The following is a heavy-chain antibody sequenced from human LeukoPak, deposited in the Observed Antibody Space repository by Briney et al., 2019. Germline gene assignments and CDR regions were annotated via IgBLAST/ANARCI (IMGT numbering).Heavy chain of an antibody. V-gene: IGHV4-38-2*01. CDR3: ARVSTDGSGYYDREY. J-gene: IGHJ4*02. CDR1: YYSIRSGYY. CDR2: IYHSGNT. Sequence: PSETLSLACGVSYYSIRSGYYWGWIRPPPGKGLEWIGIIYHSGNTYYNPSLKSRVTISVDTSKNQFSLNLTSVTAADTAVYYCARVSTDGSGYYDREYWGQGPLVTVSS. D-gene: IGHD3-22*01.